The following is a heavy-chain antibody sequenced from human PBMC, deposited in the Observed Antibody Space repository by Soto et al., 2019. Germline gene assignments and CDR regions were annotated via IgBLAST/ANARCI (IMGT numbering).Heavy chain of an antibody. CDR1: GFSFSTYG. J-gene: IGHJ4*02. D-gene: IGHD1-26*01. CDR2: ITSDSIAM. V-gene: IGHV3-48*01. CDR3: AGSFAY. Sequence: EVQLVESGGGLVQPGGSLRLSCAASGFSFSTYGMNWVRQAPGKGLEWISHITSDSIAMYYADSVKGRFTISRDNGNNSLDLQMNSLRVEDTAVYYCAGSFAYWGQGAVVTVSS.